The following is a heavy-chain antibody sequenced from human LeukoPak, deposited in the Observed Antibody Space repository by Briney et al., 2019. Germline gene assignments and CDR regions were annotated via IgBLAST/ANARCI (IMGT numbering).Heavy chain of an antibody. CDR3: ARRAMITFGGVIVSFRDY. CDR2: IYYSGST. V-gene: IGHV4-39*01. J-gene: IGHJ4*02. CDR1: GGSVSSSSYY. D-gene: IGHD3-16*02. Sequence: SETLSLTCTVSGGSVSSSSYYWGWIRQPPGKGLEWIGSIYYSGSTYYNPSLKSRVTISVDTSKSQFSLKLSSVTAADTAVYYCARRAMITFGGVIVSFRDYWGQGTLVTVSS.